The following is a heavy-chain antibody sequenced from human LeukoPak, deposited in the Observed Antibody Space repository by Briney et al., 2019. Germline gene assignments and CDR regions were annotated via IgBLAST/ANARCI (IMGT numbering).Heavy chain of an antibody. J-gene: IGHJ2*01. D-gene: IGHD1-1*01. CDR1: GITFRNFG. CDR2: ILYDGSNK. CDR3: ARDLVSPGTRYYDL. Sequence: GGSLRLSCAASGITFRNFGMHWVRQAPGMGLEWVAYILYDGSNKYYADSVKGRFTISRDNSKNTLSLQMNSLTGEDTAVYYCARDLVSPGTRYYDLWGRGTVVTVSS. V-gene: IGHV3-30*02.